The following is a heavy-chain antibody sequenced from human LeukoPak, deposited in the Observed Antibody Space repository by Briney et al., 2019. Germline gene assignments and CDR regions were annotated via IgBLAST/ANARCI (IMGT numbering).Heavy chain of an antibody. CDR1: GYSFSSYW. CDR3: ARHSIVANIDY. Sequence: GESLKISCKGSGYSFSSYWIVWVRQMPGKGLEWMGIIYPGDSDTRYSPSFQGQVTISADKSISTAYLQWSSLKASDTAMYYCARHSIVANIDYWGQGTLVTVSS. V-gene: IGHV5-51*01. D-gene: IGHD5-12*01. J-gene: IGHJ4*02. CDR2: IYPGDSDT.